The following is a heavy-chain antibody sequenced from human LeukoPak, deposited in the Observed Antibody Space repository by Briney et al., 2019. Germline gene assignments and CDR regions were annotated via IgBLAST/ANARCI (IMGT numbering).Heavy chain of an antibody. J-gene: IGHJ4*02. CDR1: GFSFSSFA. V-gene: IGHV3-23*01. Sequence: GGSLRLSCAASGFSFSSFAISWVRQAPAKGLGWVSAISGSGGVTYYGDSVKGRFTISRDNSKNTVCLQMNSLRAEDTAVYYCAKEMSNYVGGAFDYWGQGTLVTVSS. CDR3: AKEMSNYVGGAFDY. CDR2: ISGSGGVT. D-gene: IGHD4-11*01.